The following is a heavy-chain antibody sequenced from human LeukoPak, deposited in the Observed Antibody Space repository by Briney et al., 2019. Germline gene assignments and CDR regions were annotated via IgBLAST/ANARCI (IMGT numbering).Heavy chain of an antibody. J-gene: IGHJ6*02. CDR1: GYSFTSYW. D-gene: IGHD2-2*01. CDR3: ARLRVVPAATYYYYYGMDV. CDR2: IYPGDSDT. V-gene: IGHV5-51*01. Sequence: GESLKISCKGSGYSFTSYWIGWVRQMPGKGLEWMGIIYPGDSDTRYSPSFQGQVTISADKSISTAYLQWSSLKASDTAMYYCARLRVVPAATYYYYYGMDVWGQGTTVTVSS.